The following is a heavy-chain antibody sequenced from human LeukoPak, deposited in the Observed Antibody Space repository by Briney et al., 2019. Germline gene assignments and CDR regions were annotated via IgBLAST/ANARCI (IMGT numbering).Heavy chain of an antibody. CDR1: GFTFSSYA. CDR3: AREVPRDGMDV. J-gene: IGHJ6*02. Sequence: PGRSLRLSCAASGFTFSSYAMHWVRQAPGKGLEWVAVISYDGSNKYYADSVKGRFTISRDNPKNTLYLQMNSLRAEDTAVYYCAREVPRDGMDVWGQGTTVTVSS. V-gene: IGHV3-30-3*01. CDR2: ISYDGSNK.